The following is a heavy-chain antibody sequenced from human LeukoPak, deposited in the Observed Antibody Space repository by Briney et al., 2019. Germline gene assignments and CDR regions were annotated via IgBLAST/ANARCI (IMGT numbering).Heavy chain of an antibody. J-gene: IGHJ4*02. CDR3: AHRCTNYFFGY. Sequence: SGPTLVKPTQTLTLTCTFSGFSLTTSGVGVGWIRQPPGKALEWLALIYWDDDKRYSPSLMNRLTVTKGTSENQVVLTMTNMDPVDTATYYCAHRCTNYFFGYWGQGTLVTVSS. CDR2: IYWDDDK. CDR1: GFSLTTSGVG. D-gene: IGHD2-2*01. V-gene: IGHV2-5*02.